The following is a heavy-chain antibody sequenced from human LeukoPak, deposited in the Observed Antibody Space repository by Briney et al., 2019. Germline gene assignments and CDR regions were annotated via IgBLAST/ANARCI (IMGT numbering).Heavy chain of an antibody. Sequence: GGSLRLSCVASGFTSSRYAMSWVRQARWRGLEWVSLISGTSDNTDYADSVKGRFTISRDNSKNTLFLQMNSLRAEDTAVYYCAKQASSSGWYRVFDYWGQGTLVTVSS. CDR3: AKQASSSGWYRVFDY. CDR2: ISGTSDNT. J-gene: IGHJ4*02. CDR1: GFTSSRYA. V-gene: IGHV3-23*01. D-gene: IGHD6-19*01.